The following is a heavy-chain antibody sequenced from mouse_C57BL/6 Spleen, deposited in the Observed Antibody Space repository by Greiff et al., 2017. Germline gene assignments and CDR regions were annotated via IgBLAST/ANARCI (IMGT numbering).Heavy chain of an antibody. CDR3: ARKSTAQATGAMDY. CDR1: GYTFTSYW. V-gene: IGHV1-55*01. CDR2: IYPGSGST. Sequence: QVHVKQPGAELVKPGASVTMSCKASGYTFTSYWITWVKQRPGQGLEWIGDIYPGSGSTNYNEKFKSKATLTVDTSSSTAYMQLSSRTSEDSAVXYCARKSTAQATGAMDYWGQGTSVTVSS. D-gene: IGHD3-2*02. J-gene: IGHJ4*01.